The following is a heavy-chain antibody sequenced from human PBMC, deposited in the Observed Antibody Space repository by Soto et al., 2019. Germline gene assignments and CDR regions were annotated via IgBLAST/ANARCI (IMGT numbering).Heavy chain of an antibody. J-gene: IGHJ4*02. CDR3: ARGIGITGTTGLPCDY. D-gene: IGHD1-7*01. CDR2: IYYSGST. Sequence: QVQLQESGPGLVKPSETLSLTCTVSGGSVSSGSYYWSWIRQPPGKGLEWIGYIYYSGSTNYNPSLKRRVTISVDTSKNQFSLKLSSVTAADTAVYYCARGIGITGTTGLPCDYWGQGTLVTVSS. V-gene: IGHV4-61*01. CDR1: GGSVSSGSYY.